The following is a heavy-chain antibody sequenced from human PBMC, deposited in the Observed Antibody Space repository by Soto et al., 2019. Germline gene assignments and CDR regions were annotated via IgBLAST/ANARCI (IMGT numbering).Heavy chain of an antibody. J-gene: IGHJ5*01. V-gene: IGHV1-18*01. D-gene: IGHD2-21*01. CDR1: GYTFNSYG. Sequence: QVQLVQSGGEVKKPGASVKVSCKASGYTFNSYGISWVRQAPGQGLEWMGWISAYNGNTNYVQKVQGRVTMTTDTSTSTANMKLESLSSDYTAGYYCAGCGCNHHRPVDSWGQGTLVTVSS. CDR3: AGCGCNHHRPVDS. CDR2: ISAYNGNT.